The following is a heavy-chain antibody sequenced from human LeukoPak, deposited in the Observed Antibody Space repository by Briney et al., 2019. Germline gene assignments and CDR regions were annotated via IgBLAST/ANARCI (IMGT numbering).Heavy chain of an antibody. V-gene: IGHV4-39*07. J-gene: IGHJ4*02. CDR2: IYYDGST. CDR1: GGSISSSNYY. Sequence: SETLSLTCTVSGGSISSSNYYWGWLRQPPGKGLEWIGNIYYDGSTYYNPSLKSRATISVDTSKNQFSLKLSSVTAADTAVYYCARAPGRVDYGDPYYFDYWGQGTLVTVSS. D-gene: IGHD4-17*01. CDR3: ARAPGRVDYGDPYYFDY.